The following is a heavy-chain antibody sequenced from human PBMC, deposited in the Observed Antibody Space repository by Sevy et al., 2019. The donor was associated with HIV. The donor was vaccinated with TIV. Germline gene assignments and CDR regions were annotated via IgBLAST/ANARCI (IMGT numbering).Heavy chain of an antibody. CDR3: ATSRSGYFDSSGYYIY. CDR2: IFPDDSDT. V-gene: IGHV5-51*01. Sequence: GESLKISCQGSGYSFTSHWIGWVRHMPGKGLEWMGIIFPDDSDTRYSPSFQGQVTFSADKSINTAYLQWSSLKASDTAMYYCATSRSGYFDSSGYYIYWGRGTLVTVSS. D-gene: IGHD3-22*01. CDR1: GYSFTSHW. J-gene: IGHJ4*02.